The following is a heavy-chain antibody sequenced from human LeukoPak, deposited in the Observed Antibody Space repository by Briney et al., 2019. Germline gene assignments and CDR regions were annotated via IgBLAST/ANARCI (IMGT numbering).Heavy chain of an antibody. J-gene: IGHJ4*02. CDR3: ARPNSSSWYDLTPFDY. V-gene: IGHV3-30-3*01. CDR1: GFTFSSYA. D-gene: IGHD6-13*01. CDR2: ISYDGSNK. Sequence: QSGGSLRLSCAASGFTFSSYAMHWVRQAPGKGLEWVAVISYDGSNKYYADSVKGRFTISRDNSKNTLYLQMNSLRGEDTAAYYCARPNSSSWYDLTPFDYWGQGTLVSVSS.